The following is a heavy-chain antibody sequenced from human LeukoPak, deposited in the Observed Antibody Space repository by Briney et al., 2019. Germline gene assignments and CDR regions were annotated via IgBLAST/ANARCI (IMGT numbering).Heavy chain of an antibody. CDR1: GGSFSGYY. CDR2: INHSGST. J-gene: IGHJ4*02. Sequence: SETLSLTCAVYGGSFSGYYWSWIRQPPGKGLEWIGEINHSGSTNYNPSLKSRVTISVDTSKNQFSLKLSSVTAADTAVYYCAGLNTVTTPFDYWGQGTLVTVSS. V-gene: IGHV4-34*01. CDR3: AGLNTVTTPFDY. D-gene: IGHD4-17*01.